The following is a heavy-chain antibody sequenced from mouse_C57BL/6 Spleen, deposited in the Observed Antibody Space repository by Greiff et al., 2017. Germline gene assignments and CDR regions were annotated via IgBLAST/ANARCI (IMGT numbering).Heavy chain of an antibody. CDR3: ARSWKDAMDY. CDR1: GYTFTDYY. Sequence: QVQLQQSGAELVRPGASVKLSCKASGYTFTDYYINWVKQRPGQGLEWIARIYPGSGNTYYNEKFKGKATLTAEKSSSTAYMQLSSLTSEDSAVYFCARSWKDAMDYWGQGTSVTVSS. CDR2: IYPGSGNT. V-gene: IGHV1-76*01. J-gene: IGHJ4*01.